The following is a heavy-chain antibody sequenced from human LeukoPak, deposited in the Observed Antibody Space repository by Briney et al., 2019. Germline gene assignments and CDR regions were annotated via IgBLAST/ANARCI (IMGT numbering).Heavy chain of an antibody. CDR1: GGTFSSYA. J-gene: IGHJ3*02. CDR3: ARGTTSDAFDI. CDR2: VIPIFGTA. D-gene: IGHD4-17*01. V-gene: IGHV1-69*13. Sequence: GASVKVSCKASGGTFSSYAISWVRQAPGQGLEWMGGVIPIFGTANYAQKFQGRVTITADESTSIAYMELSSLRSEDTAVYYCARGTTSDAFDIWGQGTMVTVSS.